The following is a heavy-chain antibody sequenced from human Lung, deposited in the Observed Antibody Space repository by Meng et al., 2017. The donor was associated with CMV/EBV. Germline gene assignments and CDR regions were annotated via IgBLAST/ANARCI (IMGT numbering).Heavy chain of an antibody. CDR2: ISYDGSNK. J-gene: IGHJ5*02. V-gene: IGHV3-30-3*01. CDR3: ARDDSSS. CDR1: GYNFSSYA. D-gene: IGHD3-22*01. Sequence: VEDGGGGVRSGSACRLACPASGYNFSSYAMIWVRQAPGKGLGWVEVISYDGSNKYYADSVKGRFTISRDNSKNTLYLQRNSLRAEDTAVYYCARDDSSSWGQGTLVTVSS.